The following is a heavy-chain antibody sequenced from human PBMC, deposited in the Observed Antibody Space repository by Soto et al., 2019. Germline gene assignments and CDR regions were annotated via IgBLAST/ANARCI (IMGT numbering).Heavy chain of an antibody. J-gene: IGHJ6*02. CDR2: LYWDDDK. Sequence: QVTLKESGPTLVKPTQTLTLTCTVSGLSLRTTGVGVGWVRQPPGKALEWLALLYWDDDKRYSPSLRSRLTIVKDISEKQVVLTMTNMDTVDTATYYCVQSRWGGACLNIYSSHAYNGLDVWGQGTRVTVSS. CDR3: VQSRWGGACLNIYSSHAYNGLDV. D-gene: IGHD2-21*02. V-gene: IGHV2-5*02. CDR1: GLSLRTTGVG.